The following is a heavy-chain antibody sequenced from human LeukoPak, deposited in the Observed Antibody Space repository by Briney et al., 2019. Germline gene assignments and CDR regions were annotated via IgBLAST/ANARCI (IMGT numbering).Heavy chain of an antibody. J-gene: IGHJ4*02. V-gene: IGHV3-11*03. Sequence: GGSLRLSCAASGFTFSDYYMSWIRQAPGKGLVWVSYISSSSSYTNYADSVKGRFTISRDNAKNSLYLQMNSLRAEDTAVYYCASGGGDQYYFDCWGQGTLVTVSS. CDR3: ASGGGDQYYFDC. CDR1: GFTFSDYY. D-gene: IGHD3-16*01. CDR2: ISSSSSYT.